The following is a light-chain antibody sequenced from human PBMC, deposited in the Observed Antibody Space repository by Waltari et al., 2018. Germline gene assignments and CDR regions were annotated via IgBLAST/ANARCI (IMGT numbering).Light chain of an antibody. Sequence: EIVLTQSPGTLSLSPGERATLSCRASQSVSSSYLAWYQQKPGQAPRLLSYGASSRATGIPDRFSGSGSGTDFTRTISRLEPEDFAVYYCQQYGSSPWTFGQGTKVEIK. J-gene: IGKJ1*01. V-gene: IGKV3-20*01. CDR3: QQYGSSPWT. CDR2: GAS. CDR1: QSVSSSY.